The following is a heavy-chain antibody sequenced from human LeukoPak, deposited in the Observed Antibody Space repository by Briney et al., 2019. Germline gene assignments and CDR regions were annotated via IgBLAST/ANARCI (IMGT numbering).Heavy chain of an antibody. CDR2: INSDGSST. J-gene: IGHJ4*02. D-gene: IGHD3-9*01. CDR1: GFTFSSYW. V-gene: IGHV3-74*01. CDR3: ARGLRYFDWLGGGDY. Sequence: GGSLRLSCAASGFTFSSYWMHWVRQAPGKGLVWVSRINSDGSSTSYADSVKGRFTISGDNAKNTLYLQMNSLRAEDTAVYYCARGLRYFDWLGGGDYWGQGTLVTVSS.